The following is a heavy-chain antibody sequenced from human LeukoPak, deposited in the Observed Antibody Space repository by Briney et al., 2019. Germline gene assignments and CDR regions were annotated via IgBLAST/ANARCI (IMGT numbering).Heavy chain of an antibody. CDR3: ARYPYYGDYSLYFDY. Sequence: GGSLRLSCVASGFTYSHNGMHWVRQAPGKGLEWVAFIQYDGNTIFYADSVKGRFTISRDNSKNTLYLQMNSLRTDDTAVYYCARYPYYGDYSLYFDYWGQGTLVTVSS. CDR1: GFTYSHNG. CDR2: IQYDGNTI. D-gene: IGHD4-17*01. J-gene: IGHJ4*02. V-gene: IGHV3-30*02.